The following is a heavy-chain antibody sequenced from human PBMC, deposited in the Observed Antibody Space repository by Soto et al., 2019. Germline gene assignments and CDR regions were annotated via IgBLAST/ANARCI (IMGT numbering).Heavy chain of an antibody. J-gene: IGHJ4*02. CDR1: GFTFSSYG. D-gene: IGHD2-15*01. V-gene: IGHV3-33*01. CDR2: IWYDGSNK. Sequence: QVQLVESGGGVVQPGRSLRLSCAASGFTFSSYGMHWVRQAPGKGLEWVAVIWYDGSNKYYADSVKGRFTISRDNSKNTLYLQMNSLRAEDTAVYYCARDRYCSGGSFYLSPRFPFDYWGQGTLVTVSS. CDR3: ARDRYCSGGSFYLSPRFPFDY.